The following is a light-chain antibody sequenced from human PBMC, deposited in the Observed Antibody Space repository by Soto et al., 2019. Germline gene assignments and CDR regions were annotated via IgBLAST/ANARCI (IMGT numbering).Light chain of an antibody. Sequence: EIVLTQSPGTLSFSPGVGATLSCRASQSLGTDLAWYQQKPGQAPRLLMYDASNRATGIPARFSGSGSGTDFTLTISSLEPEDFAIYYCQQRRDWPITFGQGTRLETK. CDR3: QQRRDWPIT. CDR2: DAS. J-gene: IGKJ5*01. CDR1: QSLGTD. V-gene: IGKV3-11*01.